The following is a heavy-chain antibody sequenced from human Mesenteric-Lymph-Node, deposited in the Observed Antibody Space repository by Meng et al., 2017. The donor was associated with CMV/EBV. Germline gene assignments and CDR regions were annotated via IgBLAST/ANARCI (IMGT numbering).Heavy chain of an antibody. CDR3: ASGYCSSTSCYRVGYYFDS. J-gene: IGHJ4*02. V-gene: IGHV3-21*01. CDR2: ISSSSSYL. Sequence: GESLKISCAASGFTFSPYNMNWVRQAPGKGLEWVSFISSSSSYLYYADSVKGRFTISRDNAKNSLYLQMNSLRVEDTAVYYCASGYCSSTSCYRVGYYFDSWGQGTLVTVSS. D-gene: IGHD2-2*01. CDR1: GFTFSPYN.